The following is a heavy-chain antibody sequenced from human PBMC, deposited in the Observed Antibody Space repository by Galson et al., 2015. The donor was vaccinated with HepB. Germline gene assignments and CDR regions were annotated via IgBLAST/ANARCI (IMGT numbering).Heavy chain of an antibody. V-gene: IGHV1-69*13. D-gene: IGHD5-12*01. CDR3: ARDLSGYAAQGMDV. CDR2: IIPIFGTA. CDR1: GGTFSNYA. J-gene: IGHJ6*02. Sequence: VKVSCKASGGTFSNYAISWVRQAPGQGLEWMGGIIPIFGTANYAQKFQGRVTITADESTSTAYMELSSLRSEDTAVYYCARDLSGYAAQGMDVWGQGTTVTVSS.